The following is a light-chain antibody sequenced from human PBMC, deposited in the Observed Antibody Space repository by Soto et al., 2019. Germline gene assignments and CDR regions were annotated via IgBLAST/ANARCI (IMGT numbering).Light chain of an antibody. V-gene: IGKV3-11*01. Sequence: IVLTQSPAILSLSPGERATLSCRASQSVSSYFAWYQQKPGQAPRLLIYDASSRATGIPARFSGTGSGTDSTLTISSLEPADFAVYYCQQRSDWPLTFGQGTNVDIK. CDR3: QQRSDWPLT. J-gene: IGKJ1*01. CDR1: QSVSSY. CDR2: DAS.